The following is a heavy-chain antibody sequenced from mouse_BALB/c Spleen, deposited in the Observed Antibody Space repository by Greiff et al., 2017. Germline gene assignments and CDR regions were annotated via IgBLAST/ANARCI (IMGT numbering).Heavy chain of an antibody. D-gene: IGHD2-4*01. CDR2: IYPGSGST. V-gene: IGHV1-55*01. Sequence: VQLQQPGAELVKPGTSVKLSCKASGYNFTSYWINWVKLRPGQGLEWIGDIYPGSGSTNYNEKFKSKATLTVDTSSSTAYMQLSSLASEDSALYYCARSGIHYDYDDYAMDYWGQGTSVTVSS. J-gene: IGHJ4*01. CDR1: GYNFTSYW. CDR3: ARSGIHYDYDDYAMDY.